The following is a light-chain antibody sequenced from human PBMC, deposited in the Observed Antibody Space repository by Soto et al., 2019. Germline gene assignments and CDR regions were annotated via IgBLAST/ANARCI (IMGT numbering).Light chain of an antibody. J-gene: IGKJ5*01. CDR1: QSVSSSY. CDR3: QQYGSSPPFT. CDR2: DAS. V-gene: IGKV3-20*01. Sequence: EIVLTQSPGTLSLSPGERATLSCRASQSVSSSYLAWYQQKPGQAPRLLIYDASSKATGIPDRISGGGSGTDFTLTITRLEPEDLAVYYCQQYGSSPPFTFGQGTRLEI.